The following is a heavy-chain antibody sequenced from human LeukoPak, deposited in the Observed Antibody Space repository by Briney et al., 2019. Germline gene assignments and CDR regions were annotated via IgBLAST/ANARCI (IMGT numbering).Heavy chain of an antibody. D-gene: IGHD1-26*01. CDR1: GFTFSSYS. CDR3: ASPSELPGGY. J-gene: IGHJ4*02. V-gene: IGHV3-21*01. CDR2: ISSSSSYI. Sequence: GGSLRLSCAASGFTFSSYSMTWVRQAPGKGLEWVSSISSSSSYIYYADSVKGRFTISRDNAKNSLYLQMNSLRAEDTAVYYCASPSELPGGYWGQGTLVTVSS.